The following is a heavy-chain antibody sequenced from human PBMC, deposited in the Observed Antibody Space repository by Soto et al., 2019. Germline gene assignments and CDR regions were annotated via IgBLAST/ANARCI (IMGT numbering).Heavy chain of an antibody. D-gene: IGHD2-2*01. CDR1: RGYVNTFH. CDR2: IFPNGNT. CDR3: ARGVVPAEFDY. J-gene: IGHJ4*02. Sequence: SETLFLTCTVSRGYVNTFHWSWVRQPAGKGLEWIGRIFPNGNTDYSPSLKSRVTLSVDTSKNQFSLKLSSVTAADTAVYYCARGVVPAEFDYWGQGTLVTVSS. V-gene: IGHV4-4*07.